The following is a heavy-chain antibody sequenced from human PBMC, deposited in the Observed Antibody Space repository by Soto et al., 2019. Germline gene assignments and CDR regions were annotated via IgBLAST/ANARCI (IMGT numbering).Heavy chain of an antibody. CDR1: GGSFSGYY. V-gene: IGHV4-34*01. CDR2: INHSGST. D-gene: IGHD6-6*01. CDR3: ARFRTVTTIAARPWGLPFDY. Sequence: QVQLQQWGAGLLKPSETLSLTCAVYGGSFSGYYWSWIRQPPGKGLEWIGEINHSGSTNYNPSLKSRVTISVDTSKNQYSLKLSSVTAADTAVYYCARFRTVTTIAARPWGLPFDYWGQGTLVTVSS. J-gene: IGHJ4*02.